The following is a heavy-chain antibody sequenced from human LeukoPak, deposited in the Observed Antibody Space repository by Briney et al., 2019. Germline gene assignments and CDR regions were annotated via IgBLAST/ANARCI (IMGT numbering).Heavy chain of an antibody. D-gene: IGHD5-18*01. J-gene: IGHJ3*02. V-gene: IGHV4-59*01. CDR3: ARSRSGYSYDHAAFEI. CDR1: GGSMSTCY. Sequence: SETLSLTCTVSGGSMSTCYWRWIRQPPGGGREWIAYIDYRGSTTYNPSLRSRVTISVDTSRNQFSLKLSSVTAADTAVYYCARSRSGYSYDHAAFEIWGQGTMVTVSS. CDR2: IDYRGST.